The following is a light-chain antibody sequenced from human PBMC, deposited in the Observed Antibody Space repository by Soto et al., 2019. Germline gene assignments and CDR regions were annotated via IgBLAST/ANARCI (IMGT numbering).Light chain of an antibody. Sequence: GDTVTITCRASQSIRKLLAWYQQKPGKAPKLLIYKASSLESGVPSRFSGSGSGTEFTLTISSLQPDDFATYYCQQYNSYWTFGQGTKVDIK. V-gene: IGKV1-5*03. CDR3: QQYNSYWT. J-gene: IGKJ1*01. CDR1: QSIRKL. CDR2: KAS.